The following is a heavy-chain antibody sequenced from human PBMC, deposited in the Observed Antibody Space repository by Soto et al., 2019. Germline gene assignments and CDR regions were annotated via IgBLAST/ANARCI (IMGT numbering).Heavy chain of an antibody. CDR3: AGXNVVVNPIRYYHYGMDV. J-gene: IGHJ6*04. Sequence: SETLSLTCAVHGGPFSGYYWTWIRQSPGKGLEWIGEMHQSGNANYNPSLKSRVSISVDTSKNQFSLTLTSVTAADTATYYCAGXNVVVNPIRYYHYGMDVWGSGTTVTVSS. V-gene: IGHV4-34*01. CDR1: GGPFSGYY. D-gene: IGHD2-21*01. CDR2: MHQSGNA.